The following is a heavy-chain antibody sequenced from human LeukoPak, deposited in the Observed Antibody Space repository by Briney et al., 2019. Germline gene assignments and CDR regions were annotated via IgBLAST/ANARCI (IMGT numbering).Heavy chain of an antibody. D-gene: IGHD1-1*01. V-gene: IGHV3-23*01. CDR3: ANGVPFDY. J-gene: IGHJ4*02. CDR2: ISGSGGST. CDR1: GFSFSSYW. Sequence: GGSLRLSCSASGFSFSSYWMNWVRQAPGKGLEWVSAISGSGGSTYYADSVKGRFTISRDNSKNTLYLQMNSLRAEDTAVYYCANGVPFDYWGQGTLVTVSS.